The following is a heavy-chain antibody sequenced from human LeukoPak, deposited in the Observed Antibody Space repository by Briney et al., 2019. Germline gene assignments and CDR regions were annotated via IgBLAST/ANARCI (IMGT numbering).Heavy chain of an antibody. Sequence: SETLSLTCTVSGGSISSYYWSWIRQPPGKGLEWIGEIYHSGSTNYNPSLKTRVTISVDRSKNLFFLKLSSVTAADTAVYYCARGNGDYGGNSLYGMDVWGQGTTVTVSS. V-gene: IGHV4-59*12. CDR2: IYHSGST. CDR3: ARGNGDYGGNSLYGMDV. CDR1: GGSISSYY. D-gene: IGHD4-23*01. J-gene: IGHJ6*02.